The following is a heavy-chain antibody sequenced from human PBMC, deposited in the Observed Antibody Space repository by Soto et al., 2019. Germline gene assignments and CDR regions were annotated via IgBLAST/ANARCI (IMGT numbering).Heavy chain of an antibody. V-gene: IGHV3-9*01. CDR3: ASSRGRGDFWSGYAAFDI. D-gene: IGHD3-3*01. Sequence: EVQLVESGGGLVQPGRSLRLSCAASGFTFDDYAMHWVRQAPGKGLEWVSGVSWNSGSEGYADSVKGRFTISRDNVNKSLHLQMNSLEPEDTAVYFCASSRGRGDFWSGYAAFDIWGQGTMVTVS. CDR2: VSWNSGSE. J-gene: IGHJ3*02. CDR1: GFTFDDYA.